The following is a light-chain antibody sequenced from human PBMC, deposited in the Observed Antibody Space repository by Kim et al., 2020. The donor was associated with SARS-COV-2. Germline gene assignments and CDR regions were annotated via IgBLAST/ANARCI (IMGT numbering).Light chain of an antibody. V-gene: IGLV2-14*03. CDR1: SSYVGGYNY. CDR2: DVS. Sequence: GHSTTLSCTGTSSYVGGYNYVSWYQQHPGKAPQLMIYDVSNRPSGVSNRFSGSKSDNTASLTISGLQAEDEADYYCSSYTSSSTVVFGGGTQLTVL. J-gene: IGLJ2*01. CDR3: SSYTSSSTVV.